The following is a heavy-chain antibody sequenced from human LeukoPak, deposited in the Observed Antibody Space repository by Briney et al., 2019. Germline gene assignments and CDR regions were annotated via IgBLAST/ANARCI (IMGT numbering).Heavy chain of an antibody. D-gene: IGHD3-22*01. J-gene: IGHJ4*02. CDR3: ARGGGYYSIPFDY. CDR2: IIPIFGIA. Sequence: SVKVSCKASGGTFSSYAISWVRQAPGQGLEWMGRIIPIFGIANYAQKFQGRVTITADKSTSTAYMELSSLRSEDTAVYYCARGGGYYSIPFDYWGQGILVTVSS. CDR1: GGTFSSYA. V-gene: IGHV1-69*04.